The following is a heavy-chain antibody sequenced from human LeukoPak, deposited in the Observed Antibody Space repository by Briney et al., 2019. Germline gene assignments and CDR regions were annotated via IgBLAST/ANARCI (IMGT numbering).Heavy chain of an antibody. J-gene: IGHJ4*02. D-gene: IGHD5-18*01. Sequence: VKVSCKASGGTFSSYAISWVRQAPGQGLEWMGGIIPIFGTADYAQKFQGRVTITADESTSTAYMELNSLRAEDTAVYYCAKDRAHSYGYLINGHYFDYWGQGTLVTVSS. CDR2: IIPIFGTA. CDR3: AKDRAHSYGYLINGHYFDY. V-gene: IGHV1-69*01. CDR1: GGTFSSYA.